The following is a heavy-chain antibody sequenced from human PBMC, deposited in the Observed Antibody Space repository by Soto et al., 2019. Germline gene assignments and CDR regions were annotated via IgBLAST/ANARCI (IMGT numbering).Heavy chain of an antibody. CDR2: IYYSGST. Sequence: QVQLQESGPGLVKPSETLSLTCTVSGGSISSYYWSWIRQPPGKGLEWIGYIYYSGSTNYNPSLKRRVTVSVCTSKNQFSLKLSSVAAADTAVYYCARVGGHYGGNYCYYYGMDVWGQGTTVTVSS. CDR1: GGSISSYY. V-gene: IGHV4-59*01. D-gene: IGHD4-17*01. CDR3: ARVGGHYGGNYCYYYGMDV. J-gene: IGHJ6*02.